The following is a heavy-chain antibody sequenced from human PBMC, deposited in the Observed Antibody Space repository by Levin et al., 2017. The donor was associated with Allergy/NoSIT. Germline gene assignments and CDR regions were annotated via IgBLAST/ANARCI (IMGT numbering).Heavy chain of an antibody. D-gene: IGHD2-2*01. CDR3: FLQAPVVVPAAMRVDY. V-gene: IGHV3-30*03. CDR1: GFTFSSYG. Sequence: GGSLRLSCAASGFTFSSYGMHWVRQAPGKGLEWVAVISYDGSNKYYADSVKGRFTISRDNSKNTLYLQMNSLRAEDTAVYYCFLQAPVVVPAAMRVDYWGQGTLVTVSS. J-gene: IGHJ4*02. CDR2: ISYDGSNK.